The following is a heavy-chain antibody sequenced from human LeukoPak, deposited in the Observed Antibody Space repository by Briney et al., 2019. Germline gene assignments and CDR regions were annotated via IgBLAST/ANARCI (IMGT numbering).Heavy chain of an antibody. Sequence: TGGSLRLSCAASGFTFSSYGMSWVRQAPGKGLEWVSGISGSGGSTYYADSVKGRFTISRDNSKNTLYLQMNSLRAEDTAVYYCAKGGELLWFGENNYYMDVWGKGTTVTISS. CDR2: ISGSGGST. D-gene: IGHD3-10*01. CDR1: GFTFSSYG. CDR3: AKGGELLWFGENNYYMDV. J-gene: IGHJ6*03. V-gene: IGHV3-23*01.